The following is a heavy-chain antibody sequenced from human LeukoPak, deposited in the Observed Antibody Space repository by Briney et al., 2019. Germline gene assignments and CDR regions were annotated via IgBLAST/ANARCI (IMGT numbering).Heavy chain of an antibody. J-gene: IGHJ5*02. Sequence: SETLSLTCAVYGGSFSGCYWSWIRQPPGKGLEWIGEINHSGSTNYNPSLKSRVTISVDTSKNQFSLKLSSVTAADTAVYYCARGGREGKGTAWGQGTLVTVSS. CDR3: ARGGREGKGTA. V-gene: IGHV4-34*01. CDR2: INHSGST. CDR1: GGSFSGCY.